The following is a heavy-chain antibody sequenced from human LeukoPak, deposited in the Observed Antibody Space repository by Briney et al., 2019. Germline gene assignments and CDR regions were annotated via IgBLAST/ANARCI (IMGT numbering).Heavy chain of an antibody. J-gene: IGHJ4*02. CDR2: IYHSGST. D-gene: IGHD3-22*01. CDR3: AKKKYHDSSPLDF. CDR1: GGSISSTNW. V-gene: IGHV4-4*02. Sequence: SETLSLTCAVSGGSISSTNWWSWVRLPPGKGLEWIGEIYHSGSTNYNPSLKSRVTISVDKSKNQFSLKLSSVTAADTAVYYCAKKKYHDSSPLDFWGQGTLVTVSS.